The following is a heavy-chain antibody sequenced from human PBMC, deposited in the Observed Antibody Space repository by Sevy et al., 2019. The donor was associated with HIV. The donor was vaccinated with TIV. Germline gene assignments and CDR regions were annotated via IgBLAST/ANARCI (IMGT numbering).Heavy chain of an antibody. CDR3: ARGPPDGSYDYFDY. CDR2: ISFLSNYI. CDR1: GFTFNTYN. D-gene: IGHD1-26*01. V-gene: IGHV3-21*01. Sequence: GGSLRLSCAASGFTFNTYNMNWVHQAPGKGLEWVSSISFLSNYIYYADSMKGRFTISRDNAKNSLYLQMNSLRVEDTAIYYCARGPPDGSYDYFDYWGQGTLVTVSS. J-gene: IGHJ4*02.